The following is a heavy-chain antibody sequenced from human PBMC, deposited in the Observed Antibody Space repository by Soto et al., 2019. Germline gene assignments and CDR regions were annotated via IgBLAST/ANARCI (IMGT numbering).Heavy chain of an antibody. J-gene: IGHJ1*01. D-gene: IGHD6-19*01. CDR1: ARSISSYY. V-gene: IGHV4-59*01. CDR2: IYYSGST. Sequence: SESLSITCTVAARSISSYYCSGIPQPPGKGLEWIGYIYYSGSTNYNPSLKSRVTISVDTSKNQFSLKLSSVTAADTAVYYCARAAWLDAEYFQHWGQGTLVTVS. CDR3: ARAAWLDAEYFQH.